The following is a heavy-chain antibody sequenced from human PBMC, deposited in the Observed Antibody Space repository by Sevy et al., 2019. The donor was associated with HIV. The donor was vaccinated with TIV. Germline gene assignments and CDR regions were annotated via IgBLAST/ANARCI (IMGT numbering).Heavy chain of an antibody. CDR1: GFTFSSYA. J-gene: IGHJ3*02. CDR2: ISSNGGST. V-gene: IGHV3-64D*06. CDR3: GKDGAKYYVWGSDLPDAFDI. Sequence: GGSLRLSCSASGFTFSSYAMHWVRQAPGKGLEYVSAISSNGGSTYYADSVNGRFTSSRKNSKNTLYLNTSSLRAEDMAGYYGGKDGAKYYVWGSDLPDAFDIWGQGTMVTVSS. D-gene: IGHD3-16*02.